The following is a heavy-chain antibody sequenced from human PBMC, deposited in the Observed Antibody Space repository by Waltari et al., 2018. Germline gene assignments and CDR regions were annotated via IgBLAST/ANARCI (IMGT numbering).Heavy chain of an antibody. V-gene: IGHV3-48*03. CDR3: ASLGYGDYVAAFDI. Sequence: EVQLVESGGGLVQPGGSLSPSCAASGFTFSSYEMNWVRQAPGKGLEWVSYISRSGSSIYYADSVKGRFTISRDNAKNSLYLQMNSLRAEDTAVYYCASLGYGDYVAAFDIWGQGTMVTVSS. D-gene: IGHD4-17*01. CDR1: GFTFSSYE. J-gene: IGHJ3*02. CDR2: ISRSGSSI.